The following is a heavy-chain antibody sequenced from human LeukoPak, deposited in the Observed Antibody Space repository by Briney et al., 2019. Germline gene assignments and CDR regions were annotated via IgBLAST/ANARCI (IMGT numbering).Heavy chain of an antibody. V-gene: IGHV3-11*04. CDR2: ISSSGSTI. Sequence: PGGSLRLSCAASGFTFSDYYMSWIRQAPGKGLEWVSYISSSGSTIYYADSVKGRFTISRDNAKNSLYLQMNSLRAEDTAVYYCARDPGRYFDWFHFDYWGQGTLVTVSS. CDR1: GFTFSDYY. CDR3: ARDPGRYFDWFHFDY. D-gene: IGHD3-9*01. J-gene: IGHJ4*02.